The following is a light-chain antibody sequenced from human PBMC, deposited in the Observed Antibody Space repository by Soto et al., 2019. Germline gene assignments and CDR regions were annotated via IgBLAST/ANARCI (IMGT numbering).Light chain of an antibody. CDR3: SSYITTSTRV. J-gene: IGLJ1*01. CDR2: EVS. V-gene: IGLV2-14*01. CDR1: SSDIGGYHY. Sequence: QSALTQPASVSGSPGQSITISCTGSSSDIGGYHYVSWYQQHPGKAPKLMIYEVSSRPSGVSNRFSGSKSGNTASLTISGLQAEDEADYYCSSYITTSTRVFGTGTKVTVL.